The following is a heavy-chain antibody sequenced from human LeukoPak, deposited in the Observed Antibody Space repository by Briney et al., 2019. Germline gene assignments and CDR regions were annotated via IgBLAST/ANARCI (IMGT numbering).Heavy chain of an antibody. J-gene: IGHJ4*02. CDR1: GGSISSYY. D-gene: IGHD5-18*01. V-gene: IGHV4-59*01. CDR2: IYYSGST. CDR3: ARDGYTYGFFDY. Sequence: SETLSLTCTVSGGSISSYYWNWIRQPPGKGLEWIGYIYYSGSTNYNPSLKSRVTISVDTSKNQFSLKLSSVTAADTAVYYCARDGYTYGFFDYWGQGTLVTVSS.